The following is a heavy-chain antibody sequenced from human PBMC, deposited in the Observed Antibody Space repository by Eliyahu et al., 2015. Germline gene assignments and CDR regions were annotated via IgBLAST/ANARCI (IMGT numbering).Heavy chain of an antibody. CDR2: INAGNGNT. Sequence: QVQLVQSGAEVKKPGASVKVSCKASGYTFTSYAMHWVRQAPGQRLEWMGWINAGNGNTKYSQKFQGRVTITRDTSASTAYMELSSLRSEDTAVYYCASSQKPYSSSRALGYWGQGTLVTVSS. D-gene: IGHD6-6*01. J-gene: IGHJ4*02. CDR3: ASSQKPYSSSRALGY. V-gene: IGHV1-3*01. CDR1: GYTFTSYA.